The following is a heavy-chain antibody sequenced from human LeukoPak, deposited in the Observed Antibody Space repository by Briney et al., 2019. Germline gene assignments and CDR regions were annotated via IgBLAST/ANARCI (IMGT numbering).Heavy chain of an antibody. D-gene: IGHD5-18*01. CDR3: ARDRYSYDLYYYYGMDV. CDR1: GGTFSSYA. J-gene: IGHJ6*02. Sequence: SVKVSCKASGGTFSSYAISWVRQAPGQGLEWMGGIIPIFGTANYAQKFQGRVTITADESTSTAYMELSSLRSEDTAVYYCARDRYSYDLYYYYGMDVWGQGTTVTVSS. CDR2: IIPIFGTA. V-gene: IGHV1-69*01.